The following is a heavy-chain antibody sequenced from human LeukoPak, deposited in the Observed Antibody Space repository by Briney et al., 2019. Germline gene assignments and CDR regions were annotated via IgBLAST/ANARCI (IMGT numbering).Heavy chain of an antibody. CDR1: GFTFSSYS. CDR2: ISSSSSYI. Sequence: GGSLRLSCAASGFTFSSYSMNWVRQAPGKGLEWVSSISSSSSYIYYADSVKGRFTISRDNAKNSLYLQMNSLRAEDTAVYYCARDGCSSTGCYFHWGQGTLVTVSS. V-gene: IGHV3-21*01. CDR3: ARDGCSSTGCYFH. D-gene: IGHD2-2*01. J-gene: IGHJ4*02.